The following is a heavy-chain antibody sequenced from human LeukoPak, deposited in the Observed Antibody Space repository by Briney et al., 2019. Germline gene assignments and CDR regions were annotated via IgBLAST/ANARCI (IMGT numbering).Heavy chain of an antibody. J-gene: IGHJ2*01. CDR2: IMPLFGTA. V-gene: IGHV1-69*06. CDR1: GGTFSRND. CDR3: ARGFRDWYFDL. Sequence: SVKVSCKASGGTFSRNDISWVRQAPGQGLEWMGGIMPLFGTAKNAQKFQGRVTITADKSTSTAYMELSSLRSEDTAVYYCARGFRDWYFDLWGRGTLVTVSS.